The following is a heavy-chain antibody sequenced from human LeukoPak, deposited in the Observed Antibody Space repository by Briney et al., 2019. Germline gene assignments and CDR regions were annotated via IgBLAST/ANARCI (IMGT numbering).Heavy chain of an antibody. CDR2: ISAYNGNT. CDR3: ARDLSAYSSSNLFDY. D-gene: IGHD6-13*01. Sequence: GASVKVSCKASGYTFTNYGISWVRQAPGQGLEWMGWISAYNGNTNYAQKLQGGVTMTTDTSTSTAYMELRSLRSDDTAVYYCARDLSAYSSSNLFDYWGQGTLVTVSS. V-gene: IGHV1-18*01. CDR1: GYTFTNYG. J-gene: IGHJ4*02.